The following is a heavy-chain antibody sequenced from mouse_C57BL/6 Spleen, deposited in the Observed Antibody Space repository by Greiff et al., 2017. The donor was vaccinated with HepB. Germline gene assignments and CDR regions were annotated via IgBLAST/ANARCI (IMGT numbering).Heavy chain of an antibody. CDR3: ARHPVTTRAMDY. J-gene: IGHJ4*01. Sequence: EVKLVESGGGLVKPGGSLKLSCAASGFTFSSYTMSWVHQTPEKRLEWVATISGGGGNTYYPDSVKGRFTISRDNAKNTLYLQMSSLRSEDTALYYCARHPVTTRAMDYWGQGTSVTVSS. D-gene: IGHD1-1*01. CDR2: ISGGGGNT. V-gene: IGHV5-9*01. CDR1: GFTFSSYT.